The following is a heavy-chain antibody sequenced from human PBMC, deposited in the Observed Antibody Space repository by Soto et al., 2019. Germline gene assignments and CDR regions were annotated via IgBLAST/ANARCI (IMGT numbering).Heavy chain of an antibody. CDR3: ARLIHCKTTSCYFDY. Sequence: PSETLSLTCTVSGGSISGYYWAWVRQPPEKGLEWIGSVYYSGTTYYNPSLKSRVTISEDTSKNQFSLRLSSVTAADTAVFYCARLIHCKTTSCYFDYWGPGTLVTVSS. D-gene: IGHD2-2*01. J-gene: IGHJ4*02. CDR2: VYYSGTT. CDR1: GGSISGYY. V-gene: IGHV4-39*01.